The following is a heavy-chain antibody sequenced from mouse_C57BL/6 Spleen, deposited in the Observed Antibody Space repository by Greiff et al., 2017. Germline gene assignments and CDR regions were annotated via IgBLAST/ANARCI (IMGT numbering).Heavy chain of an antibody. D-gene: IGHD2-9*01. V-gene: IGHV1-63*01. Sequence: QVQLQQSGAELVRPGTSVKMSCKASGYTFTNYWIGWAKQRPGHGLEWIGDIYPGGGYTNYNEKLKGKATLTADKSSSTAYMQFSSLTSEDSAIYYCARSYYGYDDGDYYAMDYWGQGTSVTVSS. CDR1: GYTFTNYW. CDR3: ARSYYGYDDGDYYAMDY. J-gene: IGHJ4*01. CDR2: IYPGGGYT.